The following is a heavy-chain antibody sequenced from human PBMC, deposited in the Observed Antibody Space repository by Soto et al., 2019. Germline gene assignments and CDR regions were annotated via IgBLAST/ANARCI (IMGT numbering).Heavy chain of an antibody. Sequence: EVQLLESGGGLVEPGGSRRLSCAASGFTFSSYTMSWVRQAPGKGLEWVSTISGGGSSTYSADSVKGRFTISRDNSKNTLYLQMNSLRVEDTAIYYCAKAWGIDYWGQGTLVTVSS. CDR1: GFTFSSYT. D-gene: IGHD7-27*01. CDR2: ISGGGSST. V-gene: IGHV3-23*01. CDR3: AKAWGIDY. J-gene: IGHJ4*02.